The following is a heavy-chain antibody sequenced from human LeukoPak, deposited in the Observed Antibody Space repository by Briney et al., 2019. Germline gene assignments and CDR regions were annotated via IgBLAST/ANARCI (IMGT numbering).Heavy chain of an antibody. V-gene: IGHV1-2*02. Sequence: ASVKVSCKASGYTFTGYYMHWVRQAPGQGLEWMGWINPNSGGTNYAQKFQGRVTMTRDTSISTAYMELSWLRSDDTAVYYCARASLTGYGPSFFDYCGQGTLVTVSS. CDR3: ARASLTGYGPSFFDY. D-gene: IGHD3-9*01. CDR1: GYTFTGYY. CDR2: INPNSGGT. J-gene: IGHJ4*02.